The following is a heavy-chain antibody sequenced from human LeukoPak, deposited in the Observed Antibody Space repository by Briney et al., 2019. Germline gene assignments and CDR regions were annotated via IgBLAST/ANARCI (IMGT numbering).Heavy chain of an antibody. CDR1: GFTFSSYG. CDR2: IKQDGGEK. V-gene: IGHV3-7*03. CDR3: ARDRSGLYMDV. Sequence: GGSLRLSCAASGFTFSSYGMNWVRQAPGKGLEWVANIKQDGGEKYYVDSVKGRFTISRDNAKNSLYLQMNSLRAEDTAVYYCARDRSGLYMDVWGKGTTVTVSS. J-gene: IGHJ6*03.